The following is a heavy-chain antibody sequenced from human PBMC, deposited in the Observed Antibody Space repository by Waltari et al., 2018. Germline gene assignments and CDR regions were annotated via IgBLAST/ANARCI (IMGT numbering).Heavy chain of an antibody. CDR2: VYYCGVP. D-gene: IGHD1-26*01. V-gene: IGHV4-59*01. CDR1: GASLSSYF. Sequence: QVQLQESGPRLVKPSETLSLTCTVSGASLSSYFWSWIRQPPGKGLEWFVYVYYCGVPNHDPSLNSRVIISVYPSKNQFSLKLNSLTAADTAVYYCARDGLVVGGNAPGNWFDPWGQGTLVTVSS. J-gene: IGHJ5*02. CDR3: ARDGLVVGGNAPGNWFDP.